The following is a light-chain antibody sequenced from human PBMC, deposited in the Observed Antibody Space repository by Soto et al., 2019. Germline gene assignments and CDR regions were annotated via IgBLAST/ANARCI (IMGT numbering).Light chain of an antibody. Sequence: AIQITQSPSSLSASVGDRVTITCRASQDIRTDLGWYQQKPGKAPNLLIYAASILQRGVPSRFSGSGSGTAFTLTITSLQPADFATSYCLQDYTYPWTFGHVNKVEVK. CDR3: LQDYTYPWT. J-gene: IGKJ1*01. CDR1: QDIRTD. CDR2: AAS. V-gene: IGKV1-6*01.